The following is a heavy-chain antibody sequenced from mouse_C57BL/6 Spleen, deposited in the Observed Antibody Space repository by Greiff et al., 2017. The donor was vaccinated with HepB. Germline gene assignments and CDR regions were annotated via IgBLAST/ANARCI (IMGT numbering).Heavy chain of an antibody. CDR3: ARYPITTVVENY. CDR1: GYTFTSYT. Sequence: VQLQQSGAELARPGASVKMSCKASGYTFTSYTMHWVKQRPGQGPEWIGYINPSSGYTKYNQKFKDKATLTADKSSSTAYMQLSSLTSEDSAVYYCARYPITTVVENYWGQGTTLTVSS. D-gene: IGHD1-1*01. J-gene: IGHJ2*01. CDR2: INPSSGYT. V-gene: IGHV1-4*01.